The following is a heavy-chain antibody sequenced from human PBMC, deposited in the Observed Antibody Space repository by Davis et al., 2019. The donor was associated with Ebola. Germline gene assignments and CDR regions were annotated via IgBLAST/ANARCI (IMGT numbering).Heavy chain of an antibody. J-gene: IGHJ4*02. V-gene: IGHV3-33*01. CDR3: ARDRLVQGVVLPFCY. Sequence: GESLKISCAASGFTFSSYGMHWVRQAPGKGLEWVAVIWYDGSNKYYADSVKGRFTISRDNSKNTLYLQMNSLRAEDTAVYYCARDRLVQGVVLPFCYWGQGTLVTVSS. D-gene: IGHD3-10*01. CDR2: IWYDGSNK. CDR1: GFTFSSYG.